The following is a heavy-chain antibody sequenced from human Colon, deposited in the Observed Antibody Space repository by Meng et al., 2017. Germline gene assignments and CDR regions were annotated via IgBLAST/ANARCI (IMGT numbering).Heavy chain of an antibody. CDR3: ARKVMYSFDP. D-gene: IGHD1-14*01. CDR1: GFSFRSYV. Sequence: EVRGVGFGGGLGRTGGSWDLSWTGSGFSFRSYVMNWVRQAPGKGLEWVANIKQDENEKNYVDSVKGRFTISRDSATNSLHLQMDDLKIEDTAVYYCARKVMYSFDPWGQGTLVTVSS. CDR2: IKQDENEK. V-gene: IGHV3-7*01. J-gene: IGHJ5*02.